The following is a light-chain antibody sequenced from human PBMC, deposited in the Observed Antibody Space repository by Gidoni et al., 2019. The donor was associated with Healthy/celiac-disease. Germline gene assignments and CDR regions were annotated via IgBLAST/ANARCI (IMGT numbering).Light chain of an antibody. V-gene: IGKV3-11*01. Sequence: SCRASQSVSSYLAWYQQKPGQAPRLLIYDASNMATGIPARFSGSGSGTDFTLTISSLEPEDFAVYYCQQRSNWPRTFGPGTKVDIK. CDR3: QQRSNWPRT. CDR2: DAS. CDR1: QSVSSY. J-gene: IGKJ3*01.